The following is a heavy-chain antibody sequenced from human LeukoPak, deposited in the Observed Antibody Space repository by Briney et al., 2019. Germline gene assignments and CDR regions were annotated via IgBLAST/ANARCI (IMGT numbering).Heavy chain of an antibody. D-gene: IGHD3-10*01. J-gene: IGHJ4*02. CDR2: INSDGSTI. CDR3: ARDFGGSRDY. CDR1: GVTFGEFA. Sequence: PGGSLRLSCTTSGVTFGEFAMSWVRQAPGKGLVWVSRINSDGSTINYADSVKGRFTISRDNAKNTLYLQMNSLRAEDTAVYYCARDFGGSRDYWGQGTLVTVSS. V-gene: IGHV3-74*01.